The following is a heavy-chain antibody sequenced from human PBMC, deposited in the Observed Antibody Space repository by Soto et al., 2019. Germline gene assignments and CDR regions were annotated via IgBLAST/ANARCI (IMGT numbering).Heavy chain of an antibody. V-gene: IGHV1-18*01. CDR3: ARVLLWFGELHYFDY. Sequence: ASVKVACKASGYTFTEVGLSWVRQAPGQGLEWMGWISAYNGNTYYAQRVQGRVTMTTDTSTSTAYMELRSLRSDDTAMYYCARVLLWFGELHYFDYWGQGSLVTVSS. CDR2: ISAYNGNT. CDR1: GYTFTEVG. J-gene: IGHJ4*02. D-gene: IGHD3-10*01.